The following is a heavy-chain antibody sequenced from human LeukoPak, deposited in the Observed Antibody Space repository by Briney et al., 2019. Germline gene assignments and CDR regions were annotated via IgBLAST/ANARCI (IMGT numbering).Heavy chain of an antibody. Sequence: PSETLSLTCTVSGGSISSYYWSWIRQPPGKGLEWIGYIHSSGHTAYRPSLESRVTISMDTSRNQFSLKLSSVTAADTAIYYCVKDRGSHVTDYWGQGTLVTVSS. V-gene: IGHV4-59*12. CDR1: GGSISSYY. CDR3: VKDRGSHVTDY. D-gene: IGHD1-26*01. J-gene: IGHJ4*02. CDR2: IHSSGHT.